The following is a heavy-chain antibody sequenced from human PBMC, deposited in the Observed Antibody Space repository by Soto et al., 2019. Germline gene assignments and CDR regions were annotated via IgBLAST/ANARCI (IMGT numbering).Heavy chain of an antibody. D-gene: IGHD4-17*01. CDR2: IYHSGST. CDR3: AGYGDYAFDY. Sequence: SETLSLTCAVSGYSVSSCYRWGWIRQPPGRGLEWIGIIYHSGSTNYNPSLKSRVTISVDKSKNQFSLKLSSVTAADTAVYYCAGYGDYAFDYWGQGTLVNVSS. J-gene: IGHJ4*02. V-gene: IGHV4-38-2*01. CDR1: GYSVSSCYR.